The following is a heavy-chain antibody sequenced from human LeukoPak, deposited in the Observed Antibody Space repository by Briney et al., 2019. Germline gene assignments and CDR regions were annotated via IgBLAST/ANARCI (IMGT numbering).Heavy chain of an antibody. CDR1: GFTFNSYW. J-gene: IGHJ4*02. CDR3: ARDLGYGDSF. CDR2: INHDVSST. V-gene: IGHV3-74*01. Sequence: GGSLRLSCAVSGFTFNSYWMHWVRQVPGKGLMWVSRINHDVSSTSYADSVKGRFTISSDNAKNTLYLQMNSLRAEDTAVYHCARDLGYGDSFWGQGTLVTVAS. D-gene: IGHD3-10*01.